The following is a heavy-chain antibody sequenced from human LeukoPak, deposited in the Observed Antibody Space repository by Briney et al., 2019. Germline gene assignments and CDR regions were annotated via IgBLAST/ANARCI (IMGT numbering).Heavy chain of an antibody. D-gene: IGHD2-2*03. CDR3: ARSEMDANWFDP. CDR1: GYSISSGYY. J-gene: IGHJ5*02. CDR2: IYHSGST. V-gene: IGHV4-38-2*02. Sequence: SETLSLTCTVSGYSISSGYYWGWIRQPPGKWLEWIGSIYHSGSTYYNPSLKSRVTISVDTSKNQFSLKLSSVTAADTAVYYCARSEMDANWFDPWGQGTLVTVSS.